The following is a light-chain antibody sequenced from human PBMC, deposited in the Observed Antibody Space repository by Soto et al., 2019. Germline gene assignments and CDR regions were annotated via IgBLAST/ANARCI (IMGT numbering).Light chain of an antibody. CDR2: GAS. J-gene: IGKJ4*01. CDR3: QQYGSSP. CDR1: QSVGGSY. Sequence: EIVLTQSPGTLSLSPGEGATLSCRASQSVGGSYLAWYQQKPGQAPRLLIYGASSRATGIPDRFSGSGSGTDFTLTISRLEPEDFAVYYCQQYGSSPFGGGTKVDIK. V-gene: IGKV3-20*01.